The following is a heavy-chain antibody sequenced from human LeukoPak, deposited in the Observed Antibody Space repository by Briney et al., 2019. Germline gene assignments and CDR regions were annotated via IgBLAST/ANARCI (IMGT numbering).Heavy chain of an antibody. D-gene: IGHD2-15*01. CDR2: INPNTGDT. CDR1: VYLFIDYY. V-gene: IGHV1-2*02. J-gene: IGHJ3*01. CDR3: ASKGAGHCYDASCMGSFDL. Sequence: ASVKVSCKASVYLFIDYYLHWVRQAPGQGLEWMGCINPNTGDTNSAQNFQGRVIMTRDTSITTAYMELSRLKSDDTALYYCASKGAGHCYDASCMGSFDLWGQGTTVAVSS.